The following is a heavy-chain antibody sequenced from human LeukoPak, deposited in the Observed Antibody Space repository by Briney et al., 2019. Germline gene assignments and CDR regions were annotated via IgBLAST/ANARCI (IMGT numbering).Heavy chain of an antibody. Sequence: QPGGPLRLSCAASGFTFNNFWMTWVRQTPGKGLEWVATINQDGSEKYSVDSVKGRFTISRDNAKNSLYLQMDSLRAEDTAVYYCARAGYTYNTLYYWGQGTLVTVSS. CDR2: INQDGSEK. CDR1: GFTFNNFW. V-gene: IGHV3-7*01. D-gene: IGHD3-3*01. CDR3: ARAGYTYNTLYY. J-gene: IGHJ4*02.